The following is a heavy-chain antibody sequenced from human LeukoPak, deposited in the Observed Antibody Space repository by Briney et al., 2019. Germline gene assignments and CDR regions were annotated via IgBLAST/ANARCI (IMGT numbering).Heavy chain of an antibody. CDR1: GFIFNKRA. D-gene: IGHD4/OR15-4a*01. Sequence: GGSLRLSCAASGFIFNKRAMSWVRQAPGKGLEWVSGLSGSGGSTDYADSVKGRFTVSRDNSKNTLFLQMNSLRAEDTAIYYCAKGRDYGPADYWGQGTLVTVSS. J-gene: IGHJ4*02. CDR2: LSGSGGST. V-gene: IGHV3-23*01. CDR3: AKGRDYGPADY.